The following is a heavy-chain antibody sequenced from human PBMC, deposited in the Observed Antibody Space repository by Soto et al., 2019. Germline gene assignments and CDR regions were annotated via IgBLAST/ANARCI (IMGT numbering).Heavy chain of an antibody. J-gene: IGHJ5*02. D-gene: IGHD2-2*02. V-gene: IGHV4-31*03. CDR3: ARLGLGYCSSTSCYMVGWFDP. CDR2: IYYSGST. Sequence: PSETLSLTCTVSGGSISSGGYYWSWIRQHPGKGLEWIGYIYYSGSTYYNPSLKSRVTISVDTSKNQFSLKLSSVTAADTAVYYCARLGLGYCSSTSCYMVGWFDPWGQGTLVT. CDR1: GGSISSGGYY.